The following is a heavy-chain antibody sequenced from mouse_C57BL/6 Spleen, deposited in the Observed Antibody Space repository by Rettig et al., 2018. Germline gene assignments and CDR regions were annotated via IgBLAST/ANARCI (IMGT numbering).Heavy chain of an antibody. CDR2: IHPNSGST. V-gene: IGHV1-64*01. D-gene: IGHD2-3*01. CDR1: GYTFTSYW. Sequence: VKLSCKASGYTFTSYWMHWVKQRPGQGLEWIGMIHPNSGSTNYNEKFKSKATLTVDKSSSTAYMQLSSLTSEDSAVYYCASFGDGYHFAYWGQGTLVTVS. J-gene: IGHJ3*01. CDR3: ASFGDGYHFAY.